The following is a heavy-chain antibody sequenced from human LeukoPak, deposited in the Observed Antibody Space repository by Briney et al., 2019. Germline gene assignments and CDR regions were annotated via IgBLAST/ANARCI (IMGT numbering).Heavy chain of an antibody. CDR3: AKRRRYYYDSSGYPGYYFDY. CDR1: VFTFSSYA. CDR2: ISGSGGST. Sequence: GGSLRLSCAASVFTFSSYAMTWVRQAPGKGLQWVSTISGSGGSTFYADSVKGRFTISRDNSKNTLYLQMNSLRAEDTAVYYCAKRRRYYYDSSGYPGYYFDYWGQGTLVTVSS. V-gene: IGHV3-23*01. J-gene: IGHJ4*02. D-gene: IGHD3-22*01.